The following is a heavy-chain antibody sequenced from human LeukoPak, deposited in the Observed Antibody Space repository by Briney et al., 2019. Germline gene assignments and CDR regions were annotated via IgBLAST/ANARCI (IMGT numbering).Heavy chain of an antibody. D-gene: IGHD1-1*01. Sequence: GGSLRLSCAASGFTFSSYDMHWVRQATGKGLEWVSAIGTAGDTYYPGSVKGRFTISRENAKNSLYLQMNSLRAGDTAVYYCARARAQLGAYYFDYWGQGTLVTVSS. CDR1: GFTFSSYD. V-gene: IGHV3-13*01. CDR2: IGTAGDT. J-gene: IGHJ4*02. CDR3: ARARAQLGAYYFDY.